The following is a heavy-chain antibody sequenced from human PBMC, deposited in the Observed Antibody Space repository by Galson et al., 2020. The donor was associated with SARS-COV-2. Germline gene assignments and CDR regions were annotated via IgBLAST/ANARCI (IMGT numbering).Heavy chain of an antibody. V-gene: IGHV3-30*01. J-gene: IGHJ4*02. D-gene: IGHD5-12*01. Sequence: GGSLRLSCAASGFTFSSYAMHWVRQAPGKGLEWVAVISYDGSNKYYADSVKGRFTISRDNSKNTLYLQMNSLRAEDTAVYYCARTQLLRGSVDYWGQGTLVTVSS. CDR3: ARTQLLRGSVDY. CDR1: GFTFSSYA. CDR2: ISYDGSNK.